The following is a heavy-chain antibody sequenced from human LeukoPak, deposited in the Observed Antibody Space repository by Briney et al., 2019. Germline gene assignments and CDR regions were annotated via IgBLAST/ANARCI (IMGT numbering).Heavy chain of an antibody. CDR2: IKQDESEK. D-gene: IGHD2-2*01. J-gene: IGHJ3*02. Sequence: GGSLRLSCEASGVSFSSYWMSWVRQAPGKGLEWVANIKQDESEKYYVDSVKGRFTISRDNAKKSLYLQMNSLGVEDTGVYYCARLSDSISCFGFDIWGQGTTVTVSS. CDR1: GVSFSSYW. CDR3: ARLSDSISCFGFDI. V-gene: IGHV3-7*01.